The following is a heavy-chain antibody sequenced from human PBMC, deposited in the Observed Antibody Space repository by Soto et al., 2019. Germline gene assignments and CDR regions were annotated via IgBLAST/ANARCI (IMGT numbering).Heavy chain of an antibody. D-gene: IGHD2-15*01. CDR3: VRTSLVVAAATREAY. CDR2: INSDGSST. J-gene: IGHJ4*02. CDR1: GFTFSSYW. V-gene: IGHV3-74*01. Sequence: EVRLVESGGGLVQPGGSLRLSCAASGFTFSSYWMHWVRQAPGKGLVWVSRINSDGSSTSYADSVKGRFTISRDNAKNTLYLQMNSLRAEDTAVYYCVRTSLVVAAATREAYWGQGTLVTVSS.